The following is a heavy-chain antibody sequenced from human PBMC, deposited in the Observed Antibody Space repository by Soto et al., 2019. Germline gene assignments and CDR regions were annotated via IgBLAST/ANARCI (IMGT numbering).Heavy chain of an antibody. CDR1: GCSISSGDYY. V-gene: IGHV4-30-4*02. J-gene: IGHJ5*02. D-gene: IGHD3-22*01. CDR2: IYYTGST. Sequence: SETLSLTCTVSGCSISSGDYYWSWIRKSPGRGLEWIANIYYTGSTYYNPSLKSRVTMSIDTSKNQFSLRLSSVTAADTAVYYCARAYYDTSGYSLDPWAREPWSPSPQ. CDR3: ARAYYDTSGYSLDP.